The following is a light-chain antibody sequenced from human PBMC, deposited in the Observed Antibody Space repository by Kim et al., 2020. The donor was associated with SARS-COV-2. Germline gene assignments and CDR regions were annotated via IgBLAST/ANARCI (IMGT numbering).Light chain of an antibody. CDR3: CSFIDTSTYV. CDR1: SSDVGGYDY. J-gene: IGLJ1*01. V-gene: IGLV2-14*03. CDR2: DVT. Sequence: QSALTQPAPVSGSPGQSITISCTGTSSDVGGYDYVSWYQQHPGEVPKLVIYDVTKRPSGVSNRFSGSKSGNTASLTISGLQSEDEADYYCCSFIDTSTYVFGTGTKVTVL.